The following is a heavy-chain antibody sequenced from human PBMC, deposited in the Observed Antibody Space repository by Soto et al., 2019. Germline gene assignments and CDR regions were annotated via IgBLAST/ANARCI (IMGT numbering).Heavy chain of an antibody. CDR3: AKLCSLSSTFIDH. D-gene: IGHD6-13*01. CDR1: VFTFSSYA. J-gene: IGHJ4*02. Sequence: PGGSLRLSCAGSVFTFSSYAMSWVRQAPGKGLEWVSGISGSTYSTYYADSVKGRLTVSRDNSQNTLYLQMNSLRAEDTAVYYCAKLCSLSSTFIDHWGQGTLVTVSS. CDR2: ISGSTYST. V-gene: IGHV3-23*01.